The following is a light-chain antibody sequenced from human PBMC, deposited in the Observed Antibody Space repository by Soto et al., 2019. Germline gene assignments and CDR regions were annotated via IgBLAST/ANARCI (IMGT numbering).Light chain of an antibody. CDR1: SSDVGGYNY. CDR2: DVS. V-gene: IGLV2-11*01. CDR3: CSYAGSYAWV. Sequence: QSPLTQPRSVSGSPGQSVTISCTGTSSDVGGYNYVSWYQQHPGKAPKLMIYDVSKRPSWVPDRFSGSKSGNTAFLTISGLQAEDEADYCCCSYAGSYAWVFGGGTKLTVL. J-gene: IGLJ3*02.